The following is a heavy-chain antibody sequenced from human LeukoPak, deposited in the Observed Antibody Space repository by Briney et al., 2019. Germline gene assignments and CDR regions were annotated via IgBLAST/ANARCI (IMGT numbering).Heavy chain of an antibody. D-gene: IGHD3-10*01. Sequence: GGSLGLSCAASGFTFSSYAMSWVRQAPGKGLEWVSAISGSGGSTYYADSVKGRFTISRDNSKNTLYLQMNSLRAEDTAVYYCAKGPYYYGSGSYYNPFDPWGQGTLVTVSS. CDR1: GFTFSSYA. J-gene: IGHJ5*02. CDR2: ISGSGGST. CDR3: AKGPYYYGSGSYYNPFDP. V-gene: IGHV3-23*01.